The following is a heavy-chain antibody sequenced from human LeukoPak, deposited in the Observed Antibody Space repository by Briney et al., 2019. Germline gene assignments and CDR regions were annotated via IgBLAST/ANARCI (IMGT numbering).Heavy chain of an antibody. D-gene: IGHD2-21*02. V-gene: IGHV3-48*04. CDR2: ISSSSSTI. CDR3: ARLRYMAYCGGDCRGTFDY. CDR1: GFTFSSYS. Sequence: GGSLRLSCTASGFTFSSYSMNWVRQAPGKGLEWVSYISSSSSTIYYADSVKGRFTISRDNAKNSLYLQMNSLRAEDTAVYYCARLRYMAYCGGDCRGTFDYWGQGTLVTVSS. J-gene: IGHJ4*02.